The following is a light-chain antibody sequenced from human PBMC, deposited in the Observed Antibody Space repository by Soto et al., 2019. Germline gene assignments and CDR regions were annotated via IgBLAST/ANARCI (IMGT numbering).Light chain of an antibody. CDR3: QQYGSSPLT. J-gene: IGKJ4*01. V-gene: IGKV3-20*01. Sequence: EIVLTQSPGTLSLSPGERATLSCRASQSVSSSYLAWYQQKPGQAPRLLIYGASSRATGIPDRFSGSGSGTDFTLNISRLETEDFEVYYCQQYGSSPLTFGGGTKVEIK. CDR2: GAS. CDR1: QSVSSSY.